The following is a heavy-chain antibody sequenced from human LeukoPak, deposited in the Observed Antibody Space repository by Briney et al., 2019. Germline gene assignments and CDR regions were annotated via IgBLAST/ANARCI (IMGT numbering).Heavy chain of an antibody. CDR1: GFTFSRYA. V-gene: IGHV3-23*01. D-gene: IGHD4-17*01. J-gene: IGHJ4*02. Sequence: AGGSLRLSCAASGFTFSRYAMRWVRQAPGEGLEWVSDISGSGGSTYYADSVKGRFTLPRDNSKNTLSLHMNSQRDEHTAVYYWAKGGENGDYVLFLGGKGNLVTVSS. CDR2: ISGSGGST. CDR3: AKGGENGDYVLFL.